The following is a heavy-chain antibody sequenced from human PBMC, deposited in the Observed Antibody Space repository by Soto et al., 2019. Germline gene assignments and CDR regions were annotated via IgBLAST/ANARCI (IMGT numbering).Heavy chain of an antibody. CDR1: GGSIYRSGYY. Sequence: SETLSLTCTVSGGSIYRSGYYWGWIRQPPGRGLEWIGNIDYNGVTYSNPSPKSRVTISRDTSKNQFSLKLTSVTAADTALYYCGKVLVGATGHTDSDSWGPGTLVTSPQ. D-gene: IGHD2-15*01. CDR3: GKVLVGATGHTDSDS. J-gene: IGHJ4*02. V-gene: IGHV4-39*01. CDR2: IDYNGVT.